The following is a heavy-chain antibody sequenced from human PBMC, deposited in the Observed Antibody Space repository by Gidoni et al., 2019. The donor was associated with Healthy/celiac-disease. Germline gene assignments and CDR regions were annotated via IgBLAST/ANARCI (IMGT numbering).Heavy chain of an antibody. CDR3: AKGHYCGGDCLYWYFDL. Sequence: VQLLESGGGLVQPGGSLRLSCAASGFTFSSYAMSWVRQAPGKGLEWVSAISGSGGSTYYADSVKGRFTISRDNSKNTLYLQMNSLRAEDTAVYYCAKGHYCGGDCLYWYFDLWGRGTLVTVSS. V-gene: IGHV3-23*01. CDR2: ISGSGGST. J-gene: IGHJ2*01. CDR1: GFTFSSYA. D-gene: IGHD2-21*01.